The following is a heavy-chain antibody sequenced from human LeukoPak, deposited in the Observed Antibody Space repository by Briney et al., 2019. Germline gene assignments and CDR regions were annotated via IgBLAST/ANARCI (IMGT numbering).Heavy chain of an antibody. D-gene: IGHD6-13*01. V-gene: IGHV3-66*01. CDR2: IYAGGDT. Sequence: GGSLRLSCAASGFSVSYNYMSWVRQAPARGLEWVSVIYAGGDTYYADSVKGRFTISRDNSKNTVYLQMHSLRADDTAVYYCASPSPTYSSSWSTMDVWGQGTTVAVSS. J-gene: IGHJ6*02. CDR3: ASPSPTYSSSWSTMDV. CDR1: GFSVSYNY.